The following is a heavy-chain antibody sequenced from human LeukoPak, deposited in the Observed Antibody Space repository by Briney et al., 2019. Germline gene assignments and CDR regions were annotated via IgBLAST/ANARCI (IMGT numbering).Heavy chain of an antibody. CDR3: AKGPEFYCSGGSCTGGFDY. Sequence: PGGPLRLSFAASGFILSYYGMHWFRQAQAKGLDGVPFIRYDGSNKYYADSVKGRFTISRDNSKNTLYLQMNSLRAEDTAVYYCAKGPEFYCSGGSCTGGFDYWGQGTLVTVSS. V-gene: IGHV3-30*02. CDR2: IRYDGSNK. D-gene: IGHD2-15*01. CDR1: GFILSYYG. J-gene: IGHJ4*02.